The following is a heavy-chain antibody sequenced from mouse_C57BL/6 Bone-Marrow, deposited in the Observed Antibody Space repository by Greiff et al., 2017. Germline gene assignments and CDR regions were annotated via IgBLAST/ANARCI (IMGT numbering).Heavy chain of an antibody. CDR3: ARGDYSNPAWFAY. J-gene: IGHJ3*01. D-gene: IGHD2-5*01. CDR1: GYTFTSYW. CDR2: IYPSDSET. V-gene: IGHV1-61*01. Sequence: QVQLKRPGAELVRPGSSVKLSCKASGYTFTSYWMDWVKQRPGQGLEWIGNIYPSDSETHYNQKFKDKATLTVDKSSSTAYMQLSSLTSEDSAVXYCARGDYSNPAWFAYWGQGTLVTVSA.